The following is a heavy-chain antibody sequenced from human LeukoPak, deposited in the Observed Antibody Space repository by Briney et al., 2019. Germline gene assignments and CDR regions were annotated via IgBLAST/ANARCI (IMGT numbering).Heavy chain of an antibody. CDR3: AKNLAYSYGNTRLDY. D-gene: IGHD5-18*01. J-gene: IGHJ4*02. Sequence: LGGSLSPSCAAFGLPFRSMARGWVGQLPGRGWGGPQVFSGSGSSTYYADSVKGRFTISRDNSKNTLFLQLNSPRAEDTAVYFCAKNLAYSYGNTRLDYWGQGTLVTVSS. CDR1: GLPFRSMA. V-gene: IGHV3-23*01. CDR2: FSGSGSST.